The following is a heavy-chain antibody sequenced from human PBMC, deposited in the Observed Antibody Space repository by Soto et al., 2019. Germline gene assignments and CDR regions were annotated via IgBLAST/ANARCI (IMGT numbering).Heavy chain of an antibody. Sequence: SVKVSCKASGGTFSIYAISWVRQAPGQGLEWMGGIIPIFGTANYAQKFQGRVTMTRNTSISTAYMELSSLRSEDTAVYYCAGPYYYGSGSYSGGMDVWGQGTTVTVSS. CDR3: AGPYYYGSGSYSGGMDV. D-gene: IGHD3-10*01. CDR2: IIPIFGTA. CDR1: GGTFSIYA. J-gene: IGHJ6*02. V-gene: IGHV1-69*05.